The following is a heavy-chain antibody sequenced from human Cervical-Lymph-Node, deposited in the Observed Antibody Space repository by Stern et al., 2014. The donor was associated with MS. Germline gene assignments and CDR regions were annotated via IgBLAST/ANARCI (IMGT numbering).Heavy chain of an antibody. D-gene: IGHD1-26*01. CDR3: STDLLGAMDFDF. CDR1: GYTLTELS. CDR2: FDPEYGET. V-gene: IGHV1-24*01. Sequence: VQLVQSGAEVKKPGASVKVSCKVSGYTLTELSIHWVRQAPGRGLEWMGGFDPEYGETIFAQKFQGRVTMTEDTSTGTAYMELSRLRSDDTAVYYCSTDLLGAMDFDFWGQGTLVTVSS. J-gene: IGHJ4*02.